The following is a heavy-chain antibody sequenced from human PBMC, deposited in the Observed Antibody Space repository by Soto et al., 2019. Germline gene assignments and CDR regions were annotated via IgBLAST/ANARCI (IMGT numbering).Heavy chain of an antibody. CDR3: ARDLEGRSSSSANWFDP. CDR2: IIPIFGTA. V-gene: IGHV1-69*13. J-gene: IGHJ5*02. Sequence: VASVKVSCKASGGTFSSYAISWVRQAPGQGLEWMGGIIPIFGTANYAQKFQGRVTITADESTSTAYMELSSLRSEDTAVYYCARDLEGRSSSSANWFDPWGQGTLVTVSS. CDR1: GGTFSSYA. D-gene: IGHD6-6*01.